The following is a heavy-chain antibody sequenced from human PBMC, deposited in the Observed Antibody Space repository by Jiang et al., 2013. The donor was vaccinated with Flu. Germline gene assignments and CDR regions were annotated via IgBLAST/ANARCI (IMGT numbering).Heavy chain of an antibody. CDR1: GGSISSYY. J-gene: IGHJ6*02. CDR2: IYYSGST. V-gene: IGHV4-59*01. D-gene: IGHD2-15*01. Sequence: GPGLVKPSETLSLTCTVSGGSISSYYWSWIRQPPGKGLEWIGYIYYSGSTNYNPSLKSRVTISVDTSKNQFSLKLSSVTAADTAVYYCARGSLYCSGGSCYYYYGMDVWGQGDHGHRLL. CDR3: ARGSLYCSGGSCYYYYGMDV.